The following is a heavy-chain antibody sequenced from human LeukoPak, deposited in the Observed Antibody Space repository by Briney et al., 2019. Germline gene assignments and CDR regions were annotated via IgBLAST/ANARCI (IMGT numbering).Heavy chain of an antibody. V-gene: IGHV3-73*01. CDR3: TRDRGTYNWLDP. CDR2: IDRPAKSYAT. CDR1: GFTLSDSA. D-gene: IGHD1-26*01. J-gene: IGHJ5*02. Sequence: GGSLKLSCAASGFTLSDSAIHWVRQASGKALEWVGLIDRPAKSYATAYGASVGGRFTISRDDSKNTAYLQMDSLKTEDTALYYCTRDRGTYNWLDPWGQGALVTASS.